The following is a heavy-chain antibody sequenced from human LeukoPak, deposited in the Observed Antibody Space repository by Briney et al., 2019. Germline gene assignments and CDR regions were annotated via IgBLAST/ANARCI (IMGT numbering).Heavy chain of an antibody. V-gene: IGHV3-66*02. D-gene: IGHD3-3*01. J-gene: IGHJ4*02. CDR1: GFTVSSNY. CDR2: IYSGGST. Sequence: SGGSLRLSCAASGFTVSSNYMSWVRQAPGKGLEWVSVIYSGGSTYYADSVEGRFTISRDNSKSTVYLEINSLRSEDTAIYYCARGFNDFWSGSQLEYWGQGTLVTVSS. CDR3: ARGFNDFWSGSQLEY.